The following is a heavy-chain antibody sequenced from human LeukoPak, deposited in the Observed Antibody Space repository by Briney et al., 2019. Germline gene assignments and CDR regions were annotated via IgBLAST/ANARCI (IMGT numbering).Heavy chain of an antibody. CDR1: GGTFSSYA. V-gene: IGHV1-2*06. D-gene: IGHD1/OR15-1a*01. CDR2: INPNSGGT. Sequence: ASVKVSCKASGGTFSSYAISWVRQAPGQGLEWMGRINPNSGGTNYAQKFQGRVAMTRDTSISTAYMELSRLRSDDTAVYYCARGREQYYFDYWGRGTLVTVSS. CDR3: ARGREQYYFDY. J-gene: IGHJ4*02.